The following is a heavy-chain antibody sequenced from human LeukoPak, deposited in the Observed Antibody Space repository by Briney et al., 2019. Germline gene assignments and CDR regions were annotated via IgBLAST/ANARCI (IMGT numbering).Heavy chain of an antibody. CDR3: ARRWNYGRNYYIDV. Sequence: PSETLSLTCAVYGGSFSNYYWSWIRQTPGKGMEWIGEINDSGRTNYNPSLMSRVTVSMDTSKNQFSLRLTSVTATDTAVYYCARRWNYGRNYYIDVWGKGAAVSVSS. CDR2: INDSGRT. J-gene: IGHJ6*03. D-gene: IGHD1-7*01. V-gene: IGHV4-34*01. CDR1: GGSFSNYY.